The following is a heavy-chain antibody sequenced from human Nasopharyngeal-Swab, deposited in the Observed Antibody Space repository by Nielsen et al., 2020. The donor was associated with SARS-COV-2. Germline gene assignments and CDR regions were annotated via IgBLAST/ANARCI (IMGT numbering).Heavy chain of an antibody. CDR2: MNPNSGNT. CDR1: GYTFTSSD. Sequence: ASVKVSCKASGYTFTSSDINWVRQATGHGLEWMGWMNPNSGNTGYAQKFQDRVTMTRNTSITTAYMELSSLRSEDTAVYYCATFPHATATLTHHWGQGTLVTVSS. CDR3: ATFPHATATLTHH. D-gene: IGHD2/OR15-2a*01. J-gene: IGHJ5*02. V-gene: IGHV1-8*01.